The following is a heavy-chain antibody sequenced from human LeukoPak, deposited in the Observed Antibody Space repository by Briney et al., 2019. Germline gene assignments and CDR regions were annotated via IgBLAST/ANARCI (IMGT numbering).Heavy chain of an antibody. J-gene: IGHJ4*02. CDR2: IRHDESDK. CDR3: TREGDFDY. D-gene: IGHD1-26*01. CDR1: GFTFSSYG. V-gene: IGHV3-30*02. Sequence: GGSLRLSCAASGFTFSSYGMHWVRQAPGKGLEWVAFIRHDESDKKYADSVMGRFTISRDNSKNTLYLQMNSLRPEDTAVYYCTREGDFDYWGQGTLVTVSS.